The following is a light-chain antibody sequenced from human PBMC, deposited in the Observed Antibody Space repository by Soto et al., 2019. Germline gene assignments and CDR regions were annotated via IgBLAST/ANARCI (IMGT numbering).Light chain of an antibody. CDR2: AAA. V-gene: IGKV1-8*01. CDR3: QQYFSYPYT. J-gene: IGKJ2*01. CDR1: QDISSY. Sequence: AIRMTQSPSSFSASTGDRVTITCRASQDISSYLAWYQQKVGKAPKLLIYAAATLQRGAPSRFGGSGSGTDFTLTIRRLQSEDFATYYCQQYFSYPYTFGQGTKLEI.